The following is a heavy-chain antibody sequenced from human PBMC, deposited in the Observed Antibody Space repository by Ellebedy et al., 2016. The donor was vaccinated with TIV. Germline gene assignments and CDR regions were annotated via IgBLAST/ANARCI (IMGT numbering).Heavy chain of an antibody. CDR3: AHHYSSSWYPVY. D-gene: IGHD6-13*01. CDR1: GFSLSTSGVG. CDR2: IYWNDDK. Sequence: SGPTLVKPTQTITLTCTFSGFSLSTSGVGVGWIRQPPGKALEWLALIYWNDDKRYSPSLKSRLTITKDTSKNQVVLTMTNMDPVDTATYYCAHHYSSSWYPVYWGQGTLVTVSS. V-gene: IGHV2-5*01. J-gene: IGHJ4*02.